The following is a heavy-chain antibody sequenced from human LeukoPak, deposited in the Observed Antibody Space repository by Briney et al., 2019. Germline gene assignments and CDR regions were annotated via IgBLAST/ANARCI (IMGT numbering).Heavy chain of an antibody. CDR2: ISASRRT. Sequence: GGSLRLSCAPSGFIFSTYAMSWVRHAPGKGLEWVSGISASRRTYYADSVKGRFTISRDYSKNTLYLQMKSLRAEDTAVYYCAKESYYDSSGSFDYWGQGTLVTVSS. D-gene: IGHD3-22*01. CDR1: GFIFSTYA. CDR3: AKESYYDSSGSFDY. J-gene: IGHJ4*02. V-gene: IGHV3-23*01.